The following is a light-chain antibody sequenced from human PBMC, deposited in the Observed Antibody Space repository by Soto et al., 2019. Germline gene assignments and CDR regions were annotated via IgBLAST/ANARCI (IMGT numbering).Light chain of an antibody. CDR3: ASWDGSLNGWV. CDR2: NYN. CDR1: SSNLGSDT. Sequence: QSVLTQPPSAAGTPGQRVTISCSGSSSNLGSDTVNWYQQLPGTAPKLLIYNYNQRPSGVPDRFSGSKSGTSASLAISGLQSEDEADYYCASWDGSLNGWVFGGGTKRTVL. J-gene: IGLJ3*02. V-gene: IGLV1-44*01.